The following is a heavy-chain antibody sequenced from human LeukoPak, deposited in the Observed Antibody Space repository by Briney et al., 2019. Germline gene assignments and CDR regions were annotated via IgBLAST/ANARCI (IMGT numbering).Heavy chain of an antibody. D-gene: IGHD3-10*01. CDR2: ISGSGGST. Sequence: GGSLRLSCAASGFTFSTYAMNWVRQAPGKGLEWVSAISGSGGSTYYADSVKGRFTISRDNSKNTLYLQMNSLRAEDTVVYYCAKGYYDSGSGFFDYWGQGTLVTVSS. V-gene: IGHV3-23*01. CDR3: AKGYYDSGSGFFDY. CDR1: GFTFSTYA. J-gene: IGHJ4*02.